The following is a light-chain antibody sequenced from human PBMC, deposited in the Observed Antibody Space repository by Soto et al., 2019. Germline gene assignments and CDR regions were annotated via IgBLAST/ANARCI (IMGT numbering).Light chain of an antibody. V-gene: IGKV1-39*01. CDR1: QDINVY. CDR2: SAS. Sequence: DIQMTQSPSSVSASIGDTVTITCRASQDINVYLNWYQQKPGEVPKLLIYSASTLHSGVPSRFTGSGSETDFTLTIRSLQPEDFATYYCQHGYVAPYSFGQGTKVDIK. CDR3: QHGYVAPYS. J-gene: IGKJ2*03.